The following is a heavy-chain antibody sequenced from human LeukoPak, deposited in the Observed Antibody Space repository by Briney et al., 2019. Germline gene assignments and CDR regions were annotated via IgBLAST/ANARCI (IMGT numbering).Heavy chain of an antibody. D-gene: IGHD4-17*01. CDR1: GGTFISYA. CDR2: IIPIFGTA. V-gene: IGHV1-69*05. J-gene: IGHJ1*01. Sequence: SVKVSCKASGGTFISYAISWVRQAPGQGREWMGGIIPIFGTANYAQKFQGRVTITTDESTSTAYMELSSLRAEDTAVYYCASSYGDLKYFQRWGQGTLVTVSS. CDR3: ASSYGDLKYFQR.